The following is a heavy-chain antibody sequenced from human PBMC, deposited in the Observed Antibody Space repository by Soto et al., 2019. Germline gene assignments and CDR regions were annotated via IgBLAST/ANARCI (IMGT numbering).Heavy chain of an antibody. CDR3: AAGIWYYYDSSGYYLDY. V-gene: IGHV1-58*02. CDR2: IVVGSGNT. CDR1: GFTFTSSA. D-gene: IGHD3-22*01. Sequence: SVKVSCKASGFTFTSSAMQWVRQARGQRLEWIGWIVVGSGNTNYAQKFQERVTITRDMSTSTAYMELSSLRSEDTAVYYCAAGIWYYYDSSGYYLDYWGQGTLVTVSS. J-gene: IGHJ4*02.